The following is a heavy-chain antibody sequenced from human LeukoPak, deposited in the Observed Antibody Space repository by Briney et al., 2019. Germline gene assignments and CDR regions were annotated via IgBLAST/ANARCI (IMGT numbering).Heavy chain of an antibody. CDR3: ARRVQCRSTTCYAWNY. CDR2: INHSGST. Sequence: SETLSLTCAVYGGSFSGYYWSWIRQPPGKGLEWIGEINHSGSTNYNSSLKSRVTISVDTSKNQFSLKLSSVTAADTAVYYCARRVQCRSTTCYAWNYWGQGTLVTVSS. D-gene: IGHD2-2*01. V-gene: IGHV4-34*01. CDR1: GGSFSGYY. J-gene: IGHJ4*02.